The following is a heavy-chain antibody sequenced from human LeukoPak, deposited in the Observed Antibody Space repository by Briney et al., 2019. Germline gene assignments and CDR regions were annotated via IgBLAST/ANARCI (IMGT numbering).Heavy chain of an antibody. CDR1: GITFSSNW. D-gene: IGHD3-9*01. J-gene: IGHJ4*02. V-gene: IGHV3-7*05. CDR3: ARDRDWSFDY. CDR2: IKPDGSEK. Sequence: PGGSLRLSCADSGITFSSNWMSWVRQAPGKGLEWVAHIKPDGSEKYYVCSVKGRFTISRDNAESSLYLQMNSLRAEDTAVYYCARDRDWSFDYWGQGTLVTVSS.